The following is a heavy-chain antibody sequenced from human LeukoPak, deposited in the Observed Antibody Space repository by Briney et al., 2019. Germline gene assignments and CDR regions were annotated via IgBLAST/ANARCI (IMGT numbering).Heavy chain of an antibody. J-gene: IGHJ4*02. V-gene: IGHV3-20*03. CDR3: ARVSDISVAAYFDY. CDR2: INWNGSRT. Sequence: GGSLRVSSAAPGFTFDDYDMTWVRPGPGEGLERGSSINWNGSRTYYADSVKGRFTISRDNAKNSLYLQMHSLRAEDTALYYCARVSDISVAAYFDYWGQGTLVTVSS. D-gene: IGHD6-19*01. CDR1: GFTFDDYD.